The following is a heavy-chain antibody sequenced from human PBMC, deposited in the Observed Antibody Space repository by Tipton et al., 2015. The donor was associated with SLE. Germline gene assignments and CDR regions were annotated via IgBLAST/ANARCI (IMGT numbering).Heavy chain of an antibody. Sequence: TLSLTCAVYGGSFSGYYWSWIRQPPGTGLEWIGEINHSGSTNYNPSLKSRVTISVDTSKNQFSLKLSSVTAADTAVYYCASWGPIVYYYYYMDVWGKGTTVTVSS. CDR3: ASWGPIVYYYYYMDV. J-gene: IGHJ6*03. CDR1: GGSFSGYY. V-gene: IGHV4-34*01. CDR2: INHSGST. D-gene: IGHD3-16*01.